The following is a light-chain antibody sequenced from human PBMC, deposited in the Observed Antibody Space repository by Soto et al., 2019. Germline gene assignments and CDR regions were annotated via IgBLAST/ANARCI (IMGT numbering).Light chain of an antibody. CDR2: GHN. V-gene: IGLV1-40*01. J-gene: IGLJ3*02. CDR3: QSYDNSLSGSGV. Sequence: QSVLTQPPLVSGAPGQRVTISCTGSTSNIGAGYEVHWYQQLPGTAPKLLVSGHNIRPSGVPDRFSGFKSGASASLVITGLQAEDEADYYCQSYDNSLSGSGVFGGGTKLTVL. CDR1: TSNIGAGYE.